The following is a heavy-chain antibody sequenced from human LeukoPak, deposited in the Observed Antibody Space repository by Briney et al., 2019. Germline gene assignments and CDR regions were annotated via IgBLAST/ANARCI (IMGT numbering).Heavy chain of an antibody. D-gene: IGHD5-12*01. Sequence: GASVRVSCTASGYTFSGYYMHWVRQAPGKGLERVAWINPNGGDTYYAQKFQGRVTMTRDTSISTAYMELSRLRSEDTAVYYCARDPLHSGYDENDLWSQGTLLTVSS. V-gene: IGHV1-2*02. CDR3: ARDPLHSGYDENDL. CDR2: INPNGGDT. CDR1: GYTFSGYY. J-gene: IGHJ5*02.